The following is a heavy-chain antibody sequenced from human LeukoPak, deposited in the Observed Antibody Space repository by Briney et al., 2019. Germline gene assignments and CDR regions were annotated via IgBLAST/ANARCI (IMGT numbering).Heavy chain of an antibody. CDR2: INDSGST. CDR1: GGSFSGYY. CDR3: ARVPLYGSGSYYNDRFRYYYYYMDV. Sequence: SETLSLTCGVYGGSFSGYYWSWIRQPPGKGLEWIGEINDSGSTNYNPSLKSRAAISADTSKNQFSLNLSSVTAADTAVYYCARVPLYGSGSYYNDRFRYYYYYMDVWGKGTTVTVSS. J-gene: IGHJ6*03. D-gene: IGHD3-10*01. V-gene: IGHV4-34*01.